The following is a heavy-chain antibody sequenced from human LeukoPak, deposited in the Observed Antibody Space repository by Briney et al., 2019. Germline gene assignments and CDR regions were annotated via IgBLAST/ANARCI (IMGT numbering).Heavy chain of an antibody. CDR1: GYTFTSYG. CDR3: AAKPKSGTSGQYFDY. V-gene: IGHV1-69*13. D-gene: IGHD1-1*01. J-gene: IGHJ4*02. CDR2: IIPIFGTA. Sequence: SVKVSCKASGYTFTSYGISWVRQAPGQGLEWMGGIIPIFGTANYAQKFQGRVTITADESTSTAYMELSSLRSEDTAVYYCAAKPKSGTSGQYFDYWGQGTLVTVSS.